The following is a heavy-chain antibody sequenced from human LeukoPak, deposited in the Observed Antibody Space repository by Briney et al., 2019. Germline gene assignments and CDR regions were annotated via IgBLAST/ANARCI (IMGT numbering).Heavy chain of an antibody. D-gene: IGHD1-26*01. Sequence: ASVKVSCKASGYTFTSYAMHWVRQAPGQRLEWMGWINAGNGNTKYSQEFQGRVTITRDTSASTAYMELSSLRSEDMAVYYCARARSGSYPLDYWGQGTLVTVSS. V-gene: IGHV1-3*03. CDR3: ARARSGSYPLDY. J-gene: IGHJ4*02. CDR2: INAGNGNT. CDR1: GYTFTSYA.